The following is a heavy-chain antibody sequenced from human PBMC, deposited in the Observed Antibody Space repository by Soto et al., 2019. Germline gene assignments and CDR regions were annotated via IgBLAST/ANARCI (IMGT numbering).Heavy chain of an antibody. D-gene: IGHD6-6*01. CDR3: ARDRGSVRVAAPSWYMDV. J-gene: IGHJ6*03. V-gene: IGHV6-1*01. CDR1: GDSVSSNSAA. Sequence: KQSQTLSLTCATSGDSVSSNSAAWNWIRQSPSRGLEWLGRTYYRSKWYNDYAVSVKSRITINPDTSKNQFSLQLNSVTPEDTAVYYCARDRGSVRVAAPSWYMDVWGKGTTVTVSS. CDR2: TYYRSKWYN.